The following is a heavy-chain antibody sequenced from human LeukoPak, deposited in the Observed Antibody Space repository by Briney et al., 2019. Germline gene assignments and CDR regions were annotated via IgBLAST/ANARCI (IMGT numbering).Heavy chain of an antibody. CDR2: ISSSSSYI. J-gene: IGHJ4*02. CDR1: GFTLSSYS. D-gene: IGHD2-15*01. CDR3: ARAYCSGGSCPSHFDY. Sequence: GGSLRLSCAASGFTLSSYSMNWVRQAPGKGLEWVSSISSSSSYIYYADSVKGRFTISRDNAKNSLYLQMNSLRAEDTAVYYCARAYCSGGSCPSHFDYWGQGTLVTVSS. V-gene: IGHV3-21*01.